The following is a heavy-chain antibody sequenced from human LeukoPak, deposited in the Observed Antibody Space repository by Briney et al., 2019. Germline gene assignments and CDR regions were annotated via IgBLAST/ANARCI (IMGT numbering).Heavy chain of an antibody. V-gene: IGHV3-23*01. CDR2: ISGSGGST. CDR3: AKVPHPYYYDSSGHNAFDI. D-gene: IGHD3-22*01. CDR1: GFTFSSYS. Sequence: GGSLRLSCAASGFTFSSYSMNWVRQAPGKGLEWVSAISGSGGSTYYADSVKGRFTISRDNSKNTLYLQMNSLRAEDTAVYYCAKVPHPYYYDSSGHNAFDIWGQGTMVTVSS. J-gene: IGHJ3*02.